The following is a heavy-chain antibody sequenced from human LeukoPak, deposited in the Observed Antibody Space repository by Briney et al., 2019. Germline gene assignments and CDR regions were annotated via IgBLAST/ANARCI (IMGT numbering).Heavy chain of an antibody. V-gene: IGHV4-59*01. Sequence: SETLSLTCTVSGGSISSYYWSWIRQPPGKGLEWIGYIYYSGSTNYNPSLKSRVTISVDTSKNQFSLKLSSVTAADTAVYYCVRDHCSSTSCYFDDWGQGTLVTVSS. CDR2: IYYSGST. CDR3: VRDHCSSTSCYFDD. D-gene: IGHD2-2*01. J-gene: IGHJ4*02. CDR1: GGSISSYY.